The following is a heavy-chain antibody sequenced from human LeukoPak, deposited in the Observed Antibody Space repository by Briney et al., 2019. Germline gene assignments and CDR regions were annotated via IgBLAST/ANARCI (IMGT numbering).Heavy chain of an antibody. CDR3: ARSMAVRGVMGNYFDP. D-gene: IGHD3-10*01. Sequence: ASVKVSCKASGYTFTGYFIHWVRQAPGQGLEWMGWINPKSGGTNYQQKFQDRVTMTRDTSITTAYMEMSRLRSDDTAVYYCARSMAVRGVMGNYFDPWGQGTLVTVSS. CDR1: GYTFTGYF. V-gene: IGHV1-2*02. CDR2: INPKSGGT. J-gene: IGHJ5*02.